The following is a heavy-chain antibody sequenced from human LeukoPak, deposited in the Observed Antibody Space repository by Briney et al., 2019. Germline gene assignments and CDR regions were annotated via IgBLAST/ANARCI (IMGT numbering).Heavy chain of an antibody. V-gene: IGHV1-18*01. J-gene: IGHJ4*02. CDR2: ISAYNGNT. CDR3: ARDALWFGAVRHFDY. Sequence: ASVKVSCKASGYTFTSYGISWVRQAPGQGLEWMGWISAYNGNTNYAQKLQGRVTMTTDTSTSTAYMGLRSLRSDDTAVYYCARDALWFGAVRHFDYWGQGTLVTVSS. D-gene: IGHD3-10*01. CDR1: GYTFTSYG.